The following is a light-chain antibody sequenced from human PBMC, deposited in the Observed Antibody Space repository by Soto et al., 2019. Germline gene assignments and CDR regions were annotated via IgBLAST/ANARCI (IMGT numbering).Light chain of an antibody. Sequence: EIVLTQSPGTLSLSPGERATLSCRASQSVSSSFLAWYQQKPGQAPRLLIYGASSRATGIPDRVSGSGSGTDFTLTISRLEPEDFAVYYCQQYDSSPVTFGQGTKVEIK. CDR2: GAS. CDR3: QQYDSSPVT. J-gene: IGKJ1*01. CDR1: QSVSSSF. V-gene: IGKV3-20*01.